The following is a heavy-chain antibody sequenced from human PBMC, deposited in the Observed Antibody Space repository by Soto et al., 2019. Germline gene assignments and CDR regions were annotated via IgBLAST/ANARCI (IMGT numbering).Heavy chain of an antibody. CDR3: ARDRWIKPGGYYGMDV. J-gene: IGHJ6*02. CDR2: IYYSGST. Sequence: SETLSLTCTVSGGSISSYYWSWIRQPPGKGLEWIGYIYYSGSTNYNPSLKSRVTISVDTSKNQFSLKLSSVTAADTAVYYCARDRWIKPGGYYGMDVWGQGTTVTVSS. CDR1: GGSISSYY. V-gene: IGHV4-59*01. D-gene: IGHD5-18*01.